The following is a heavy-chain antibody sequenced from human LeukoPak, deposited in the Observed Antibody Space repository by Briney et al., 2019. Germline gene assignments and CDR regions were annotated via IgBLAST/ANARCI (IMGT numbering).Heavy chain of an antibody. CDR2: IDWDDDK. D-gene: IGHD3-10*01. CDR3: ARKSYYGSGSYYDY. V-gene: IGHV2-70*04. J-gene: IGHJ4*02. Sequence: SGPALLQPTTTLTLTYTFCGFSLRTSGMRVGWIRQPPGKALEWLTRIDWDDDKFYSTSLKTRLTISKDTSKNQVVLTMTNMDPVDTATYYCARKSYYGSGSYYDYWGQGTLVTVSS. CDR1: GFSLRTSGMR.